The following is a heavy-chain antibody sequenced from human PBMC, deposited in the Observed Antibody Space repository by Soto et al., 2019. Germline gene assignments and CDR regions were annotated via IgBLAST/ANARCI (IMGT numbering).Heavy chain of an antibody. CDR1: CYNFINYG. V-gene: IGHV1-18*01. J-gene: IGHJ4*02. Sequence: ASVKVSCKASCYNFINYGITWVRHAPGQGLEWMGWIRVHNGNTNYAQKLQGRVTMTTDTSTSTAYMELRSLRSDDTAVYYSVRDLDGSGSYYTDYWGPGTLVTVSS. CDR3: VRDLDGSGSYYTDY. CDR2: IRVHNGNT. D-gene: IGHD3-10*01.